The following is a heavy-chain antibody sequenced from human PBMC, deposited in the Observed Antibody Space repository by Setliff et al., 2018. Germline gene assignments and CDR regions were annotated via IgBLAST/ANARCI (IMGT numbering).Heavy chain of an antibody. V-gene: IGHV3-7*01. D-gene: IGHD3-3*01. CDR2: IKQDGSEK. J-gene: IGHJ3*02. CDR3: ARDYTYYDFWSGPSSDAFDI. Sequence: GGSLRLSCAASGFTFSDYYMSWIRQAPGKGLEWVANIKQDGSEKYYVDSVKGRFTISRDNAKNSLYLQMNSLRAEDTAVYYCARDYTYYDFWSGPSSDAFDIWGQGTRVTVSS. CDR1: GFTFSDYY.